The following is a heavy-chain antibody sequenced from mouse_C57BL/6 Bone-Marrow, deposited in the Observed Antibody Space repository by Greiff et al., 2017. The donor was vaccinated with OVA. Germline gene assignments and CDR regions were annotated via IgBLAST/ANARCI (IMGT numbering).Heavy chain of an antibody. Sequence: EVMLVESGGGLVQPGGSLKLSCAASGFTFSDYGMAWVRQAPRKGPEWVAFISNLAYSIYYADTVTGRFTITRENATNTLYLKMDSQMSEDTAMYYCASWGTIVGNWYFDVWGTGTTVTVSS. CDR1: GFTFSDYG. CDR2: ISNLAYSI. J-gene: IGHJ1*03. D-gene: IGHD1-1*01. V-gene: IGHV5-15*04. CDR3: ASWGTIVGNWYFDV.